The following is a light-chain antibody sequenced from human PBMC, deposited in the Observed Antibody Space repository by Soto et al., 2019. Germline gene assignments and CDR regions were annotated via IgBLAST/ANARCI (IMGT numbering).Light chain of an antibody. CDR2: AAS. Sequence: DIQMTQSPPSLSASVGDRVIIACRASQGISNYLAWYQQKPGRAPDLLIYAASTLQSGVPSRFSGSGSGTDFTLTISSLQPEDVATYYCQKYNSAPFTFGPGTKVDVK. CDR1: QGISNY. J-gene: IGKJ3*01. V-gene: IGKV1-27*01. CDR3: QKYNSAPFT.